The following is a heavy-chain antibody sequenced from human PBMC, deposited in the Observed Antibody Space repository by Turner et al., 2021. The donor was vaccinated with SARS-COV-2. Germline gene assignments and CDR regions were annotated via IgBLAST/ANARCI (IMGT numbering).Heavy chain of an antibody. CDR1: GGSISSSSYY. CDR2: IDYSEST. V-gene: IGHV4-39*01. Sequence: QLQLQESGPGLVKPSETLSLTCTVSGGSISSSSYYWGWIRQPPGKGLEWIGSIDYSESTYYNPSLKSRVTISVDTSKNQFSLKLSSVTAADTAVYYCAGEEVVFRASHTLYYYGMDVWGQGTTVTVSS. CDR3: AGEEVVFRASHTLYYYGMDV. J-gene: IGHJ6*02. D-gene: IGHD3-22*01.